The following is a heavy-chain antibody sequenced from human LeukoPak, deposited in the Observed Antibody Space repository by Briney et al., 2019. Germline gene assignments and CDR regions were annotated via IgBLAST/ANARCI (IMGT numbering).Heavy chain of an antibody. CDR1: GFTLTGYT. CDR2: ISTSSTR. V-gene: IGHV3-48*02. CDR3: AGGLLRYSDY. Sequence: PGESLRLSCAASGFTLTGYTMTWVRQAPGKGLDWISSISTSSTRYYADSVKGRFTVSRDNAKNSLSLQMNSLRDEDTAVYYCAGGLLRYSDYWGRGTLVTVSS. J-gene: IGHJ4*02. D-gene: IGHD3-9*01.